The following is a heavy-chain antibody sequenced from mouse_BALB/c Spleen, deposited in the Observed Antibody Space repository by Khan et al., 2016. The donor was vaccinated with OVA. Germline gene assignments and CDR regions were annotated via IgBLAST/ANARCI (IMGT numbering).Heavy chain of an antibody. CDR3: ARGWYAVFAY. D-gene: IGHD1-1*02. CDR2: IYPGSGST. CDR1: GYTFTDYV. V-gene: IGHV1-77*01. J-gene: IGHJ3*01. Sequence: QVQLQQSGPELVKPGASVKMSCKASGYTFTDYVLNWVKQRTGQGLEWIGDIYPGSGSTYYNAQFKGKAKLTADKSFHTAYMQLSSLTFEDSAVYFCARGWYAVFAYWGQGTLVTVSA.